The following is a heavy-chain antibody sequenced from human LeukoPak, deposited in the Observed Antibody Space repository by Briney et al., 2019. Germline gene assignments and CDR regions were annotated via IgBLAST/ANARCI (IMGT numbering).Heavy chain of an antibody. D-gene: IGHD6-6*01. CDR2: ISTYNDDR. J-gene: IGHJ3*02. CDR3: ARDRSSFSYALDI. CDR1: GYTFTSYD. V-gene: IGHV1-18*01. Sequence: ASVKVSCKASGYTFTSYDISWVRQAPGQRLEWMGWISTYNDDRKYSPKFQGTVTITTDTSASTAYLELSSLRSEDTAVYYCARDRSSFSYALDIWGQGTMVTVSS.